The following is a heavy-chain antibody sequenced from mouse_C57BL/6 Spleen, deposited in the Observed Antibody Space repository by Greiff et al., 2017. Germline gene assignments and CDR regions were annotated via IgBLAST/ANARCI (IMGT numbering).Heavy chain of an antibody. CDR1: GYSITSGYD. J-gene: IGHJ2*01. D-gene: IGHD1-1*01. CDR3: ARGRDYYGSLDY. CDR2: ISYSGST. V-gene: IGHV3-1*01. Sequence: EVQLQQSGPGMVKPSQSLSLTCTVTGYSITSGYDWHWIRHFPGNKLEWMGYISYSGSTNYNPSLKSRISITHDTSKNHFFLKLNSVTTEDTATYYCARGRDYYGSLDYWGQGTTLTVSS.